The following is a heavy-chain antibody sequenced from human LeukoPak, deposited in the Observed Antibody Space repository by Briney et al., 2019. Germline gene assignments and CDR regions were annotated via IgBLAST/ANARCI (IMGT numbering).Heavy chain of an antibody. D-gene: IGHD2-15*01. CDR1: GYTFTSYY. CDR3: AGVRVDDVVGGYCSGNSCPAPLGY. CDR2: INPSGSST. V-gene: IGHV1-46*01. J-gene: IGHJ4*02. Sequence: ASVKVSCKASGYTFTSYYMHWVRQAPGQGLEWMGIINPSGSSTKYAQKFQGRVTMTTDTSTSTVYMYLSSLRSEDTAVYYCAGVRVDDVVGGYCSGNSCPAPLGYWGQGTLVTVSS.